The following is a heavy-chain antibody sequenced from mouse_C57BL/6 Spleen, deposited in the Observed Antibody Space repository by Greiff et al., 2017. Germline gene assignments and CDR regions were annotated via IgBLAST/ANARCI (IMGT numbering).Heavy chain of an antibody. CDR1: GFTFSSYG. J-gene: IGHJ2*01. D-gene: IGHD2-4*01. V-gene: IGHV5-6*01. CDR2: ISSGGSYT. Sequence: EVQRVESGGDLVKPGGSLKLSCAASGFTFSSYGMSWVRQTPDKRLECVATISSGGSYTYYPDSVKGRFTISSDNAKNTLYLQMSSLKSEDTAMYYCARHEGNDYDERVYYFDYWGQGTTLTVSS. CDR3: ARHEGNDYDERVYYFDY.